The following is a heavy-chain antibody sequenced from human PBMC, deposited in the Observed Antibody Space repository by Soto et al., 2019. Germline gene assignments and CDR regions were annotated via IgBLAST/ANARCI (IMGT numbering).Heavy chain of an antibody. D-gene: IGHD3-10*01. J-gene: IGHJ6*02. V-gene: IGHV4-34*01. Sequence: LSLTCAVYGGSFSGYYWSWIRQPPGKGLEWIGEINHSGSTNYNPSLKSRVTISVDTSKNQFSLKLSSVTAADTAVYYCARGWGYYGSGSYVPYYYYGMDVWGQGTTVTVSS. CDR1: GGSFSGYY. CDR3: ARGWGYYGSGSYVPYYYYGMDV. CDR2: INHSGST.